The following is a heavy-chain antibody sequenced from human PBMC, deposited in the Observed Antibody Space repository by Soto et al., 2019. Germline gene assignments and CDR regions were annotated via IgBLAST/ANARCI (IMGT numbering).Heavy chain of an antibody. Sequence: EVQLLESGGGLVQPGGSLRLSCAASGFTFSSYAMSWVRQAPGKGLEWVSAISGSGGSTYYADSVKGRFTISRDNSKNTLYLQMNSLRAEDTAVYYCAKQRRVIVVVVAATREKGDWFDPWGQGTLVTVSS. V-gene: IGHV3-23*01. D-gene: IGHD2-15*01. CDR1: GFTFSSYA. J-gene: IGHJ5*02. CDR3: AKQRRVIVVVVAATREKGDWFDP. CDR2: ISGSGGST.